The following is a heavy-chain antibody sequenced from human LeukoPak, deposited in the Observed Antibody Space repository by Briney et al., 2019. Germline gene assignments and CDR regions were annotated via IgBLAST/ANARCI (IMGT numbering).Heavy chain of an antibody. CDR3: ANPARDFADSGAITW. CDR2: INHSGIT. D-gene: IGHD4-17*01. J-gene: IGHJ4*02. V-gene: IGHV4-34*01. Sequence: SETLSLTCTVSGGSISSYYWSWIRQPPGKGLEWIGEINHSGITNYNPSLKSRVTISADTSKNQFSLKLTSVTAADTAVYYCANPARDFADSGAITWWGQGTLVTVSS. CDR1: GGSISSYY.